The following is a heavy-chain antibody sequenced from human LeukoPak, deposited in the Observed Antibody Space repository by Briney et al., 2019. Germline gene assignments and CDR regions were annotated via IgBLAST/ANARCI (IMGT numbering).Heavy chain of an antibody. V-gene: IGHV4-34*01. CDR3: ATLGEYYDSSGYYYN. CDR1: GGSFSGFY. D-gene: IGHD3-22*01. Sequence: SETLSLTCAVYGGSFSGFYWSWIRQPPGKGLEWIGEINHSGSTYYNPSLKSRVTISVDTSKNQFSLKLTSVTAADTAVYYCATLGEYYDSSGYYYNWGQGTLVTVSS. CDR2: INHSGST. J-gene: IGHJ4*02.